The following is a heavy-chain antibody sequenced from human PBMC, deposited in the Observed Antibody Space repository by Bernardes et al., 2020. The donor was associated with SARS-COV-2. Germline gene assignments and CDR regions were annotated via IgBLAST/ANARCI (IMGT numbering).Heavy chain of an antibody. V-gene: IGHV3-7*01. CDR2: IKQDGSEK. Sequence: GGSLRLSCAASGFTFSSYWMSWVRQAPGKGLEWVANIKQDGSEKYYVDSVKGRFTISRDNAKNSLYLQMNSLRAEDTAVYYCASSRDYGDYGYYYYGMDVWGQGTTVTVSS. J-gene: IGHJ6*02. CDR3: ASSRDYGDYGYYYYGMDV. D-gene: IGHD4-17*01. CDR1: GFTFSSYW.